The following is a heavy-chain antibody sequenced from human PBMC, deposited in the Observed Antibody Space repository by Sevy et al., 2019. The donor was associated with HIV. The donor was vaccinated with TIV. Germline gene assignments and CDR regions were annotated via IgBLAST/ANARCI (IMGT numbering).Heavy chain of an antibody. CDR1: GFSYSSYG. D-gene: IGHD2-21*01. CDR2: IKYDGSNK. J-gene: IGHJ4*02. Sequence: GGSLRLSCAASGFSYSSYGMHWVRQAPGKGLEWVAYIKYDGSNKDYADSVKGRFTISRDNSKNTLDLQMNSLRVEDRAVYYCVKEGGGEGGDHWGQGTLVTVSS. V-gene: IGHV3-30*02. CDR3: VKEGGGEGGDH.